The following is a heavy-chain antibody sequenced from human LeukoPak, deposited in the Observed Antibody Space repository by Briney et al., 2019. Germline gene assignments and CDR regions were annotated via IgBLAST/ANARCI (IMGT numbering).Heavy chain of an antibody. CDR3: AKDRDDYVWGSYLGAFDI. V-gene: IGHV3-53*01. J-gene: IGHJ3*02. Sequence: GGSLRLSCAASGFTVSNNYMRWVRQAPGKGLEWVSLIYSGGSTYYTDSVKGRFTISRDNSKNTLYLQMNSLRAEDTAVFYCAKDRDDYVWGSYLGAFDIWGQGTMVTVSS. CDR1: GFTVSNNY. CDR2: IYSGGST. D-gene: IGHD3-16*01.